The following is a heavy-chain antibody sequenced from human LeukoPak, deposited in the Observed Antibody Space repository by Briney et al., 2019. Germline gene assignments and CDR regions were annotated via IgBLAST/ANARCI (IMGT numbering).Heavy chain of an antibody. CDR3: ARARELRPHYYWYFDL. Sequence: GGSLRLSCAASGFTFSSYSMNWVRQAPGKGLEWVSYISSSSSTIYYADSVKGRVTISRDNSKNSLYLQMNSLRAEDTAVYYCARARELRPHYYWYFDLWGRGTLVTVSS. V-gene: IGHV3-48*04. D-gene: IGHD1-26*01. CDR1: GFTFSSYS. J-gene: IGHJ2*01. CDR2: ISSSSSTI.